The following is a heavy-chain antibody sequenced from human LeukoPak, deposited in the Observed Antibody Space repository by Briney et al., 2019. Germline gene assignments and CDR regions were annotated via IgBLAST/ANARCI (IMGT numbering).Heavy chain of an antibody. J-gene: IGHJ4*02. V-gene: IGHV4-4*07. D-gene: IGHD4-17*01. Sequence: PSETLSLTCTVSGGSISSYYWSWIRQPAGKGLEWIGRIYTSGSTNYNPSLKSRVTISVDTSKNQFSLKLSSVTAADTAVYYCARGLGYGDYGDYFDYWGQGTLVTVSS. CDR2: IYTSGST. CDR3: ARGLGYGDYGDYFDY. CDR1: GGSISSYY.